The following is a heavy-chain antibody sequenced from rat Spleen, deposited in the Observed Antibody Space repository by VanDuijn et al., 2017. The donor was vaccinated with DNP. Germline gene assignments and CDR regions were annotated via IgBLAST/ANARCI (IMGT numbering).Heavy chain of an antibody. CDR1: GHTFNSYY. CDR2: FNTGSGGT. Sequence: QVQLQQSGAELAKPGLSVKISCKASGHTFNSYYVGWIKQTTGQGLEYIGYFNTGSGGTNYNEKFKGKATLTVGKSSSTAFMQLSSLTPDDSAVYYCARGSDGVWLAYWGQGTLVTVSS. D-gene: IGHD4-3*01. J-gene: IGHJ3*01. CDR3: ARGSDGVWLAY. V-gene: IGHV1-43*01.